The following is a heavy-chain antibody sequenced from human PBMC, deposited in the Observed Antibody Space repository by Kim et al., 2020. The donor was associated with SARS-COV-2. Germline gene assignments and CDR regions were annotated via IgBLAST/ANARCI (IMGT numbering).Heavy chain of an antibody. D-gene: IGHD1-1*01. CDR3: ARPPQPAGYYYGMDV. CDR2: IYPGDSDT. V-gene: IGHV5-51*01. Sequence: GESLKISCKGSGYSFTSYWIGWVRQMPGKGLEWMGIIYPGDSDTRYSPSFQGQVTISADKSISTAYLQWSSLKASDTAMYYWARPPQPAGYYYGMDVWGQGTTVTVSS. J-gene: IGHJ6*02. CDR1: GYSFTSYW.